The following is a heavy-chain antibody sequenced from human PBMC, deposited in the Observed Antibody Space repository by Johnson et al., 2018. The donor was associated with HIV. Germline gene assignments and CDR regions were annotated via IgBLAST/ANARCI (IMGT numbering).Heavy chain of an antibody. J-gene: IGHJ3*02. CDR2: IWYDGSNK. CDR1: GFTFSSYG. D-gene: IGHD6-19*01. CDR3: AKEGVAGADAFDI. V-gene: IGHV3-33*06. Sequence: QVQLVESGGGVVQPGRSLRLSCAASGFTFSSYGMHWVRQAPGKGLEWVAVIWYDGSNKYYADSVKGRFTISRDNSKNTLYLQMNSLRAEDTAVYYCAKEGVAGADAFDIWGQGTMVTVSS.